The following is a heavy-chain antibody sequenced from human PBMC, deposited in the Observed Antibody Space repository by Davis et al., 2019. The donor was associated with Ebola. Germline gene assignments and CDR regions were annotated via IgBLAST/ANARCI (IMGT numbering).Heavy chain of an antibody. CDR2: IIPIFGTA. J-gene: IGHJ4*02. Sequence: SVKVSCKASGGTFSSYAISWVRQAPGQGLEWMGGIIPIFGTANYAQKFQGRVTITADESTSTAYMELSSLRSEDTAVYYCARHRRAAGYFDYWGQGTLVTVSS. CDR1: GGTFSSYA. D-gene: IGHD6-13*01. CDR3: ARHRRAAGYFDY. V-gene: IGHV1-69*13.